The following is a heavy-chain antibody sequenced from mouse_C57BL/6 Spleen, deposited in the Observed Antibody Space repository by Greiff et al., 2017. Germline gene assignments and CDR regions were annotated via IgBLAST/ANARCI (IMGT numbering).Heavy chain of an antibody. CDR2: IHPNSGST. CDR3: ASLYDYDDGYAMDY. J-gene: IGHJ4*01. Sequence: QVQLQQPGAELVKPGASVKLSCKASGYTFTSYWMHWVKQRPGQGLEWIGMIHPNSGSTNYNEKFKSKATLTVDKSSSTAYMQLSSLTSEDSAVYYCASLYDYDDGYAMDYWGQGTSVTVSS. V-gene: IGHV1-64*01. D-gene: IGHD2-4*01. CDR1: GYTFTSYW.